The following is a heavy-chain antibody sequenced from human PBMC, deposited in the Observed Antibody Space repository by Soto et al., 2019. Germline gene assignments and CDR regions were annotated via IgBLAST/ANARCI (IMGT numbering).Heavy chain of an antibody. J-gene: IGHJ6*02. CDR1: GYTFTSYG. V-gene: IGHV1-18*01. Sequence: ASVKVSCKASGYTFTSYGISWVRQAPGQGLEWMGWISAYNGNTNYAQKLQGRVTMTTDTSTSTAYMELRSLRSDDTAVYYCARVFSYDILTGFRMDVWGQGTTVTVSS. CDR2: ISAYNGNT. CDR3: ARVFSYDILTGFRMDV. D-gene: IGHD3-9*01.